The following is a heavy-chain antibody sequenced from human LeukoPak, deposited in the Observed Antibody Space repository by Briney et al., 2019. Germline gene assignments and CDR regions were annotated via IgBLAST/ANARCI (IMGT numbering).Heavy chain of an antibody. CDR2: ISPNSANT. V-gene: IGHV1-18*01. Sequence: ASLKASCKTSGYTFATSSITWVPQAPGERLEWMVWISPNSANTNYTQKLKGRFTMTTDTSTSTASLNLRRLTSEAQAVYYGAGVRDISNWWGPFDVWGQGILVTVSS. J-gene: IGHJ4*02. CDR1: GYTFATSS. CDR3: AGVRDISNWWGPFDV. D-gene: IGHD6-13*01.